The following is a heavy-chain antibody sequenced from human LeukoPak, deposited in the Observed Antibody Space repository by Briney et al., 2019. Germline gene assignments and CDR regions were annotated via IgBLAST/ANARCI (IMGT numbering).Heavy chain of an antibody. CDR1: GGSISSYY. D-gene: IGHD6-6*01. CDR3: ARDRTYRGSSTTYFYAMDV. CDR2: IYYSGST. Sequence: PSETLSLTCTVSGGSISSYYWSWIRQPPGKGLEWIGYIYYSGSTKYNPSLKSRVTISVDTSKNQFSLKLNSVTAADTAIYYCARDRTYRGSSTTYFYAMDVWGQGTTVTVSS. J-gene: IGHJ6*02. V-gene: IGHV4-59*01.